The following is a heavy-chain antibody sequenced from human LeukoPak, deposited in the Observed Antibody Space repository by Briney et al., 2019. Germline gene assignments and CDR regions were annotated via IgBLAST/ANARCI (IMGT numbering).Heavy chain of an antibody. J-gene: IGHJ4*02. V-gene: IGHV3-33*01. CDR3: ARDLGYSYGEVLFDY. Sequence: QSGGSLRLSCAASGFTFSSYGMHWVRQAPGKGLEWVAVIWYDGSNKYYADSVKGRFTISRDNSKNTLYLQMNSLRAEDTAVYYCARDLGYSYGEVLFDYWGQGTLVTVSS. D-gene: IGHD5-18*01. CDR2: IWYDGSNK. CDR1: GFTFSSYG.